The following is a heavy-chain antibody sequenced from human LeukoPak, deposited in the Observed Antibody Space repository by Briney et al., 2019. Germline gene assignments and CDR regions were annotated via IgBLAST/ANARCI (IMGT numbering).Heavy chain of an antibody. CDR3: ARKKGGDIYNWNEPDSWFDP. CDR1: GYTFTSYY. Sequence: ASVKVSCKASGYTFTSYYMHWVRQAPAQGLEWMGVINPSGGSTSYAQRFQGRVTITADKSTNTVYMELSTLRFEDTAIYYCARKKGGDIYNWNEPDSWFDPWGQGTLVTVSS. V-gene: IGHV1-46*01. D-gene: IGHD1-20*01. CDR2: INPSGGST. J-gene: IGHJ5*02.